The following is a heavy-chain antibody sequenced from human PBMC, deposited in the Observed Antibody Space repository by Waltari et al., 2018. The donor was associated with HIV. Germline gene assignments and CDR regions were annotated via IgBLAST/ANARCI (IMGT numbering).Heavy chain of an antibody. CDR1: GGSISSSYW. J-gene: IGHJ4*02. CDR2: IYHSGSS. Sequence: QVQLQESGPGLVKPSGTLSLTCAVSGGSISSSYWWSWVRQPPGKGLEWIGEIYHSGSSNYNPSLKGRVTISVDKSKNQFSLKLSSVTAADTAVYYWAREKGYSYGGEVDYWGQGTLVTVSS. CDR3: AREKGYSYGGEVDY. V-gene: IGHV4-4*02. D-gene: IGHD5-18*01.